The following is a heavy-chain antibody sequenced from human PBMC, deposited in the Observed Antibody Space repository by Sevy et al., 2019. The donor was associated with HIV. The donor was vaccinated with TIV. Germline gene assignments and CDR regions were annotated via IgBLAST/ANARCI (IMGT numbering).Heavy chain of an antibody. CDR1: GFTVSSNY. V-gene: IGHV3-53*01. D-gene: IGHD5-18*01. CDR3: ASRGYSYGSPFDY. CDR2: IYSGGST. Sequence: GESLKISCAASGFTVSSNYMSWVRQAPGKGLEWVSVIYSGGSTYYADSVKGRFTISRDNSKNTLYLQMNSLRAEDTAVYYCASRGYSYGSPFDYWGQGTLVTVSS. J-gene: IGHJ4*02.